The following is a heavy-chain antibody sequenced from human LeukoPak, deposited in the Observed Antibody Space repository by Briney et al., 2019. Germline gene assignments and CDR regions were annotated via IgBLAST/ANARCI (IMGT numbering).Heavy chain of an antibody. J-gene: IGHJ4*02. CDR1: GYSFNSYW. V-gene: IGHV5-51*01. Sequence: GESLKISCKGSGYSFNSYWIGWVRQMPGKGLEWMGIIYPGDSDTRYSPSFLGQVTISADKSINTAYLQWSSLKASDTATYHCARVHYDILTVDYWGQGTLVTVSS. CDR3: ARVHYDILTVDY. CDR2: IYPGDSDT. D-gene: IGHD3-9*01.